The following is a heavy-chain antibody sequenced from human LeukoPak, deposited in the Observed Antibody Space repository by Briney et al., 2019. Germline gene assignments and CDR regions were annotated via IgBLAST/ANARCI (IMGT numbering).Heavy chain of an antibody. V-gene: IGHV3-64D*06. Sequence: PAGSLRLSCSASGFTFSSFVMHWVRQAPGKGLKYVSAISSNGRSTSYADSVKGRFTISRDNSKNTLYPQMSSLRPEDTAVYYCVKDTVYDILTGYFNFEYWGQGTLVTVSS. CDR2: ISSNGRST. D-gene: IGHD3-9*01. CDR1: GFTFSSFV. CDR3: VKDTVYDILTGYFNFEY. J-gene: IGHJ4*02.